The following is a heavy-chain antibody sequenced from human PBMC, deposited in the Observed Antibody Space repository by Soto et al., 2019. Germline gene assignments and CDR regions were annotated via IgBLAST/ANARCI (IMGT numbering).Heavy chain of an antibody. CDR3: ARHQGNGLVLFDY. Sequence: QLQLQESGPGLVKPSVTLSLTCTVSGGSISSSSYYWGWIRQPPGKGLEWIGSIYYSGSTYYNPSLKSRVTISVDTSKNQFSRKLSSVTAADTAVYYCARHQGNGLVLFDYWCQGTLVTFSS. J-gene: IGHJ4*02. CDR1: GGSISSSSYY. D-gene: IGHD6-19*01. V-gene: IGHV4-39*01. CDR2: IYYSGST.